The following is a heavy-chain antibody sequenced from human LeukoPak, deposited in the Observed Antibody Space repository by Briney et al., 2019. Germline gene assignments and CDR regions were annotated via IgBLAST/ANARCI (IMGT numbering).Heavy chain of an antibody. D-gene: IGHD3-10*01. CDR2: INHSGST. CDR3: ARGLRREPPYYYGSGSYYLDY. CDR1: GGSITSSNHY. Sequence: SETLSLTCTVSGGSITSSNHYWSWIRQPPGKGLEWIGEINHSGSTNYNPSLKSRVTISVDTSKNQFSLKLSSVTAADTAVYYCARGLRREPPYYYGSGSYYLDYWGQGTLVTVSS. V-gene: IGHV4-39*07. J-gene: IGHJ4*02.